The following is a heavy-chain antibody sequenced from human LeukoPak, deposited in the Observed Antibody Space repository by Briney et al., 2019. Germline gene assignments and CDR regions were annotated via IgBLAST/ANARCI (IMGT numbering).Heavy chain of an antibody. J-gene: IGHJ6*03. Sequence: GGSLRLSCAASGFTFSSYAMSWVRQAPGKGLEWVSAISGSGGSTYYADSVKGRFTISRDNAKKSLYLQMNSLRVEDTAVYYCARAYSERYGLGYYYMDVWGKGTTVTVSS. V-gene: IGHV3-23*01. CDR1: GFTFSSYA. CDR2: ISGSGGST. CDR3: ARAYSERYGLGYYYMDV. D-gene: IGHD1-26*01.